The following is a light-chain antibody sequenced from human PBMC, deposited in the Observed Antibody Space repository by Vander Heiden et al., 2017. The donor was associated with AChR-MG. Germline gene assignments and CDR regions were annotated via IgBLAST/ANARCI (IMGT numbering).Light chain of an antibody. V-gene: IGLV2-23*01. CDR1: RSDVGSPHL. CDR2: GDN. CDR3: CAYAGNTRV. Sequence: QSALTQPASVSGAPGQSLTISCTGTRSDVGSPHLVPWYQQHTGKAPKLMLYGDNKRPSGLSNRFSGSKSGNTASLTISGRQADDEADYYCCAYAGNTRVFGGGTKLTVL. J-gene: IGLJ2*01.